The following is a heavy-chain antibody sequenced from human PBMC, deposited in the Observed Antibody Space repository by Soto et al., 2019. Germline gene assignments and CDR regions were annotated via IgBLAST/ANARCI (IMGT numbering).Heavy chain of an antibody. Sequence: VKLVESGGGVVQPGRSLRLSCAASGFTFDDYAMHWVRQAPGKGLEWVSGVSWNSGSIGYADSVKGRFTISRDNAKNSLYLQINSLRTEDTALYYCAKETQANLGTGGFDYWGQGTLVTVSS. D-gene: IGHD7-27*01. V-gene: IGHV3-9*01. CDR1: GFTFDDYA. J-gene: IGHJ4*02. CDR3: AKETQANLGTGGFDY. CDR2: VSWNSGSI.